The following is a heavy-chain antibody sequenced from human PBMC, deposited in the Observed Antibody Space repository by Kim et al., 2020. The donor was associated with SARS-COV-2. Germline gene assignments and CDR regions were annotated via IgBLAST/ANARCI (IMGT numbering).Heavy chain of an antibody. D-gene: IGHD2-2*01. V-gene: IGHV5-51*01. CDR3: ARLQSFVVVPAAIRGNWFDP. CDR2: IYPGDSDT. J-gene: IGHJ5*02. CDR1: GYSFTSYW. Sequence: GESLKISCKGSGYSFTSYWIGWVRQMPGKGLEWMGIIYPGDSDTRYSPSFQGQVTISADKSISTAYLQWSSLKASDTAMYYCARLQSFVVVPAAIRGNWFDPWGQGTLVTVSS.